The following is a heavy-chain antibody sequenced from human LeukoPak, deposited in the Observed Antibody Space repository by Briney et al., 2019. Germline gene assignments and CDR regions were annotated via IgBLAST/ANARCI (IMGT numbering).Heavy chain of an antibody. J-gene: IGHJ5*02. V-gene: IGHV3-48*03. Sequence: GGSLRLSCAASGFTFSSYEMNWVRQAPGKGLEWVSYIRSRGSTIYYADSVKGRFTISRDNAKNSLYLQMNSLRAEDTAVYYCARLRTDRIAAAGTHYNWFDPWGQGTLVTVSS. D-gene: IGHD6-13*01. CDR1: GFTFSSYE. CDR3: ARLRTDRIAAAGTHYNWFDP. CDR2: IRSRGSTI.